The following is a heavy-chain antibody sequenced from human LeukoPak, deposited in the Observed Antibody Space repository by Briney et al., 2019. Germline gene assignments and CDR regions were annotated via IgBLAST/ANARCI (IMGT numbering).Heavy chain of an antibody. J-gene: IGHJ3*02. V-gene: IGHV1-46*01. D-gene: IGHD1-26*01. Sequence: ASVKVSCKASGYTFTSYYMHWVRQAPGQGLEWMGIINPSGGSTSYAQKFQGRVTMTRDTSISTAYMELSRLRSDDTAVYYCARGGFVGAIDAFDIWGQGTMVTVSS. CDR1: GYTFTSYY. CDR3: ARGGFVGAIDAFDI. CDR2: INPSGGST.